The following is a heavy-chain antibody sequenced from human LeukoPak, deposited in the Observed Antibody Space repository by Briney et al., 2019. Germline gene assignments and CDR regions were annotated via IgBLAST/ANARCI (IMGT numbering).Heavy chain of an antibody. CDR3: ARDRYGDGFAHLDY. Sequence: ASVKVSCKASGFTFSGYAIHWVRQAPGQGLEWMGWITPGDYTNYPQKFQGRVAITWDTSFTTSYMDLSRLTSDDTAVYFCARDRYGDGFAHLDYWGRGALVTVSS. CDR1: GFTFSGYA. D-gene: IGHD5-24*01. CDR2: ITPGDYT. V-gene: IGHV1-2*02. J-gene: IGHJ4*02.